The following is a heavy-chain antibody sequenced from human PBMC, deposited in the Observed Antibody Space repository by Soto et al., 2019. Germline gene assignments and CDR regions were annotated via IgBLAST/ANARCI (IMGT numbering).Heavy chain of an antibody. CDR3: AREIYSRGWYPNWFDP. J-gene: IGHJ5*02. CDR1: GGSISSSNW. D-gene: IGHD6-19*01. CDR2: IYHSGST. Sequence: SETLSLTCAVSGGSISSSNWCRWVRQPPGKGLEWIGEIYHSGSTNYNPSLKSRVTISVDKSKNQFSLKLSSVTAADTAVYYCAREIYSRGWYPNWFDPWCQGTLVT. V-gene: IGHV4-4*02.